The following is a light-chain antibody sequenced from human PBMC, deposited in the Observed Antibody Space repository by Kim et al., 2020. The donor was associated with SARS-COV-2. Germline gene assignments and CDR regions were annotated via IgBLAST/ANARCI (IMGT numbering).Light chain of an antibody. Sequence: ASVGDTVTLSCRASHGVNNYLAWFQQKPGKAPKPLIYAASSLHSGVPSKFSGSGSGTDSNLTISSLEPEDFATYYCQQYNSYPLTFGGGTKVDIK. CDR3: QQYNSYPLT. J-gene: IGKJ4*01. CDR1: HGVNNY. V-gene: IGKV1-16*02. CDR2: AAS.